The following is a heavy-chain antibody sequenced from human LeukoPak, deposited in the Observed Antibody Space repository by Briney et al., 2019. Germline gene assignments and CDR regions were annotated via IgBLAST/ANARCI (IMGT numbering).Heavy chain of an antibody. Sequence: GASVKVSCKASGYTFTSYDINWVRQATGQGLEWMGWMNPNSGNTGYAQKFQGRVTMTRDTSISTAYMEVSRLRSDDTAVYYCARVGCSGGSCYDYWGQGTLVTVSS. CDR2: MNPNSGNT. CDR1: GYTFTSYD. V-gene: IGHV1-8*01. J-gene: IGHJ4*02. CDR3: ARVGCSGGSCYDY. D-gene: IGHD2-15*01.